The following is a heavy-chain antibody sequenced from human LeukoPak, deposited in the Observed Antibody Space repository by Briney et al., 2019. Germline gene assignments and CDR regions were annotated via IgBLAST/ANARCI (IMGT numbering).Heavy chain of an antibody. CDR1: GFTFNNYA. J-gene: IGHJ4*02. CDR3: AKEQDNLLLLSHFDS. V-gene: IGHV3-23*01. D-gene: IGHD1-14*01. Sequence: GGSLRLSCAASGFTFNNYAMNWVRQTPGKGLQWVSAVSGDGQRTFYADSVKGRFTIFRDNSMNTLSLQMNSLRVEDTAIYYCAKEQDNLLLLSHFDSWGQGILVTASA. CDR2: VSGDGQRT.